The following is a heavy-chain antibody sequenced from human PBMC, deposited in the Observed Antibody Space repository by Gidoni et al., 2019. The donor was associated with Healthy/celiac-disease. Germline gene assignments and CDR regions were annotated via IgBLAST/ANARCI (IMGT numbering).Heavy chain of an antibody. D-gene: IGHD6-19*01. J-gene: IGHJ4*02. Sequence: EVQLVESGGGLVQPGRSLRLSCAASGFTFDEYAMHWVRQAPGKGLGWVSGISWNSGSIGYADSVKGRFTISRDNAKNSLYLQMNSLRAEDTALYYCAKSGGWYGTRYFDYWGQGTLVTVSS. V-gene: IGHV3-9*01. CDR1: GFTFDEYA. CDR3: AKSGGWYGTRYFDY. CDR2: ISWNSGSI.